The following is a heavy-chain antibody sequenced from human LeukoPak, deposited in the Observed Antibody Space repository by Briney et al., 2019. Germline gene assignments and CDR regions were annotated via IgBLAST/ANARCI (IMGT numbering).Heavy chain of an antibody. D-gene: IGHD2-2*01. CDR3: ARDTKYAFDN. Sequence: GGSLRLSCAASGFTFSSYRMNGVGRAPGRGREWISYIGISSGNTKYADSVKGRFTISGDKAKNSVYLQMNSLRVEDTAVYYCARDTKYAFDNWGQGTLVTVSS. CDR1: GFTFSSYR. J-gene: IGHJ4*02. V-gene: IGHV3-48*01. CDR2: IGISSGNT.